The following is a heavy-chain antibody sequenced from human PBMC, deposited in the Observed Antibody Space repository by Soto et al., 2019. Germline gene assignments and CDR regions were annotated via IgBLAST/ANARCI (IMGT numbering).Heavy chain of an antibody. CDR2: ISAYNGKT. V-gene: IGHV1-18*01. CDR1: GYTFPSYG. Sequence: QVQLVQSGAEVKKPGASVKVSCKASGYTFPSYGISWVRQAPGQGLEWMGWISAYNGKTNYAQKLQGRVTMTTDTSTSTAYMELRSLRSDDTAVYYWARDNHYYDSIMRDYWGQGTLVTVSS. D-gene: IGHD3-22*01. CDR3: ARDNHYYDSIMRDY. J-gene: IGHJ4*02.